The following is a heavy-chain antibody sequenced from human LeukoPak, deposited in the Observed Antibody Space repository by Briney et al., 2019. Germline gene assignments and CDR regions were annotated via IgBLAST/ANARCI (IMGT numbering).Heavy chain of an antibody. Sequence: RGSLRLSSAASGFTFSSYAMNSVRQAPGQGLEWVAVIAYDGSNKYYADYVKGRFTSSRDNSKNTLYLQMTSLRAEDTAVYYCARGGVARGYSYGVFEYWGQGTLVTVSS. V-gene: IGHV3-30-3*01. CDR1: GFTFSSYA. CDR3: ARGGVARGYSYGVFEY. J-gene: IGHJ4*02. CDR2: IAYDGSNK. D-gene: IGHD5-18*01.